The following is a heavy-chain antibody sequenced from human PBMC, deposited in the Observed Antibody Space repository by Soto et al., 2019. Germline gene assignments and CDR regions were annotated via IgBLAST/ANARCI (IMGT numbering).Heavy chain of an antibody. V-gene: IGHV3-64*01. Sequence: EVQLAESGGGMVQPGGSLRLSCVASGFTFSSYDMHWVRQAPGKGLEYVSSISSNGGTTYYGNSVKGGFTISRDNSKNTLYLQMGSLRAEDVAVYYCVRRVSGNYDYWGQGTLVTVSS. J-gene: IGHJ4*02. CDR1: GFTFSSYD. CDR3: VRRVSGNYDY. D-gene: IGHD1-7*01. CDR2: ISSNGGTT.